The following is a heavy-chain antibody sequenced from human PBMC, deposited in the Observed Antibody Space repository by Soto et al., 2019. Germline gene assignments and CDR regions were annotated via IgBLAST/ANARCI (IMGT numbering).Heavy chain of an antibody. D-gene: IGHD5-18*01. CDR3: ARWRYVYSFDY. CDR2: IYYSGST. CDR1: GGYISSYY. Sequence: SETLSLTCTVSGGYISSYYWSWIRQPPGKGLEWIGYIYYSGSTNYNPSLKSRVTISVDTSKNQFSLKLSSVTAADTAVYYCARWRYVYSFDYWGQGTLVTVSS. V-gene: IGHV4-59*01. J-gene: IGHJ4*02.